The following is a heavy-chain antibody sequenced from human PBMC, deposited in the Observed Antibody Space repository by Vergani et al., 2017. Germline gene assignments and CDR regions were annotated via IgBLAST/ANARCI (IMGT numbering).Heavy chain of an antibody. J-gene: IGHJ4*02. Sequence: VQLVESGGGLVKPGGSLRLSCVASGLRLSDYYMNWIRQAPGKGLEWVAYISSSRLDVAYADFVRGRFTVSRNNAKNTLNLQMNNLGVEDTAVYYCAKEGLVTATTIDYWGQGTLVNVSS. V-gene: IGHV3-11*04. CDR1: GLRLSDYY. D-gene: IGHD1-20*01. CDR2: ISSSRLDV. CDR3: AKEGLVTATTIDY.